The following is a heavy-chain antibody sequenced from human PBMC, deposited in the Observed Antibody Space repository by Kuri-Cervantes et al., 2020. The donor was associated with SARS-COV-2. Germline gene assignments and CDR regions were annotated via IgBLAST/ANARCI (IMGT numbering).Heavy chain of an antibody. D-gene: IGHD4/OR15-4a*01. V-gene: IGHV3-30*18. Sequence: GESLKISCAASGLKFSRTDMHWVRQAPGKGLEWVAFISYDGNSKKCIASGKGRFTISRDNSQNKLYLQMRSLRPEDTAMYYCAKDGAGAHDFWGQGTLVTVSS. J-gene: IGHJ4*02. CDR1: GLKFSRTD. CDR3: AKDGAGAHDF. CDR2: ISYDGNSK.